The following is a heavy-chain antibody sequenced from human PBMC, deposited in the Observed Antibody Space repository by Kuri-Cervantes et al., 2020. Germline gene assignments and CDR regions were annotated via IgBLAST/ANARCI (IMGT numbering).Heavy chain of an antibody. CDR1: GSTFGLYA. V-gene: IGHV3-30-3*01. CDR2: ISDDGSNV. CDR3: ARDRVRSFDI. D-gene: IGHD3-10*01. Sequence: GGSLRLSCAASGSTFGLYAMHWVRQAPGKGLEWVALISDDGSNVYYADSVKGRFTISRDNSKNTLYVQMNCLRGGDTAVYSCARDRVRSFDIWGQGTMVTVSS. J-gene: IGHJ3*02.